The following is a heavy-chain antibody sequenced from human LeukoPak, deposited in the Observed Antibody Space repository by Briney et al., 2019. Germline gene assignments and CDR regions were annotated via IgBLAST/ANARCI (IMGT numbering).Heavy chain of an antibody. J-gene: IGHJ4*02. CDR1: GFIFTAYY. V-gene: IGHV1-2*02. CDR2: INPNNGDA. Sequence: GASVMVSCKASGFIFTAYYIHWERQAPGQGLEWMGWINPNNGDANYAQKFQGRVTMTRDTSVSTAYMQLSRLTSDDTAVYYCEKDDYWGQGTLVTVSS. CDR3: EKDDY.